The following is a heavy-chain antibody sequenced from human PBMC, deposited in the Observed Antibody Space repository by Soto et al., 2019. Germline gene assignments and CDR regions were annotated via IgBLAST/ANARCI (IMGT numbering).Heavy chain of an antibody. CDR3: ARARLARDYYGMDV. D-gene: IGHD6-19*01. CDR1: GYTVTGYY. V-gene: IGHV1-2*04. Sequence: GPSVKVSCKAAGYTVTGYYMHWVRQAPGQGLEWMGWINPNSGGTNYAQKFQGWVTMTRDTSISTAYMELSRLRSDDTAVYYCARARLARDYYGMDVWGQGTTVTVSS. J-gene: IGHJ6*02. CDR2: INPNSGGT.